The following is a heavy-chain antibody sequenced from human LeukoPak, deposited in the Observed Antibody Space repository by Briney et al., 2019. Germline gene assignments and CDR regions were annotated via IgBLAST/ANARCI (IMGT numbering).Heavy chain of an antibody. Sequence: SVKVSCKASGGTFSSYAISWVRQAPGQGLEWMGGIIPIFGTANYAQKFQGRVTITTDESTSTAYMELSSLGSEDTAVYYCARAPGDYGSSNHYFDYWGQGTLVTVSS. CDR2: IIPIFGTA. V-gene: IGHV1-69*05. CDR3: ARAPGDYGSSNHYFDY. CDR1: GGTFSSYA. D-gene: IGHD3-10*01. J-gene: IGHJ4*02.